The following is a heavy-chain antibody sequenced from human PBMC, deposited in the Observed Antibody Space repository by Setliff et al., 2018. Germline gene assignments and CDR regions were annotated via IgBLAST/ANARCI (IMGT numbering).Heavy chain of an antibody. J-gene: IGHJ6*04. D-gene: IGHD6-6*01. CDR1: GFTFGDYA. V-gene: IGHV3-49*04. CDR3: ARVAQYSSSSFYYYYYGMDV. Sequence: GGSLRLSCAASGFTFGDYAMSWVRQAPGKGLEWVGFIRSKAYGGTTEYAASVKGRFTISRDDSKSIAYLQMNSLKTEDTAVYYCARVAQYSSSSFYYYYYGMDVWGKGTTVTVSS. CDR2: IRSKAYGGTT.